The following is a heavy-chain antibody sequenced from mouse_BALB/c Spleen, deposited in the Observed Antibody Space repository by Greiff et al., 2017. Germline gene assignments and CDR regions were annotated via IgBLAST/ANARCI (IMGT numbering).Heavy chain of an antibody. CDR1: GYSITSDYA. Sequence: ESGPGLVKPSQSLSLTCTVTGYSITSDYAWNWIRQFPGNKLEWMGYISYSGSTSYNPSLKSRISITRDTSKNQFFLQLNSVTTEDTATYYCARRGVYYGSSYLFDYWGQGTTLTVSS. V-gene: IGHV3-2*02. CDR3: ARRGVYYGSSYLFDY. J-gene: IGHJ2*01. D-gene: IGHD1-1*01. CDR2: ISYSGST.